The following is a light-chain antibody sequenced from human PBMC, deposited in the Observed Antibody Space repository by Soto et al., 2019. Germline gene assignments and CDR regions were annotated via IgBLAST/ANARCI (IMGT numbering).Light chain of an antibody. J-gene: IGKJ1*01. CDR3: QQYNNWPKT. CDR1: QSISSS. Sequence: EIVMTQSPATLSVSPGERATLSCRASQSISSSLAWYQQRPGQAPRLLIYGTTTRAAGVPSRFSGSGSGAEFTLTISGLQSEDFAFYYCQQYNNWPKTFGQGTKV. V-gene: IGKV3-15*01. CDR2: GTT.